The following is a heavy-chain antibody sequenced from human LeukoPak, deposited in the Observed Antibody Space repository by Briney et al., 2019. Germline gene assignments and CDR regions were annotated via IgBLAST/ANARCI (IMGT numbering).Heavy chain of an antibody. J-gene: IGHJ5*02. D-gene: IGHD2-2*01. CDR2: INHSGST. CDR3: ARVEIVVVPAASRKFWFDP. Sequence: SETLSLTCAVYGGSFSGYYWSWIRQPPGKGLEWIGEINHSGSTNYNPSLKSRVTISADTSKNQFSLKLSSVTAADTAVYYCARVEIVVVPAASRKFWFDPWGQGTLVTVSS. V-gene: IGHV4-34*01. CDR1: GGSFSGYY.